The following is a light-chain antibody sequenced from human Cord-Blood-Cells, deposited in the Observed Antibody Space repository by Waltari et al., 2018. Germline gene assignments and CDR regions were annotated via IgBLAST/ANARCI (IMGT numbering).Light chain of an antibody. Sequence: TQSPGTLSLSPGERATLSCRASQSVSSSYLAWYQQKPGQAPRLLIYGASSRATGIPDRISGSGSGTDFTLTISRLEPEDFAVYYCQQYGSSPYTFGQGTKLEIK. CDR3: QQYGSSPYT. J-gene: IGKJ2*01. CDR1: QSVSSSY. CDR2: GAS. V-gene: IGKV3-20*01.